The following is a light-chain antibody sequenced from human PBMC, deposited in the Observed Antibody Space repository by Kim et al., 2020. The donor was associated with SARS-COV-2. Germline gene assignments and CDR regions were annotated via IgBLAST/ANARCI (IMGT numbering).Light chain of an antibody. V-gene: IGLV3-21*01. CDR3: QVWDSSSDHPNWV. J-gene: IGLJ3*02. CDR2: YGS. Sequence: SYELTQPPSMSVAPGKTARITCGGRNIGIKSVHWYQQRPGQAPVLVIYYGSDRPSGIPDRLSGSKSANTATLTITRVEAGDEADYYCQVWDSSSDHPNWV. CDR1: NIGIKS.